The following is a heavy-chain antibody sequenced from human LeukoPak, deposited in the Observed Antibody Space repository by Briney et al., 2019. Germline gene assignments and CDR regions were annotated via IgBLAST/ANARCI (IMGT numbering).Heavy chain of an antibody. CDR3: ARGRGAPSLYSSGPFWFDP. CDR2: ISHSGST. Sequence: PSETLSLTCAVYGGSFSGYYWSWIRQPPGKGLEWIGEISHSGSTNYNPSLKSRVTISVDTSKNQFSLKLSSVTAADTAVYYCARGRGAPSLYSSGPFWFDPWGQGTLVTVSS. J-gene: IGHJ5*02. V-gene: IGHV4-34*01. D-gene: IGHD6-19*01. CDR1: GGSFSGYY.